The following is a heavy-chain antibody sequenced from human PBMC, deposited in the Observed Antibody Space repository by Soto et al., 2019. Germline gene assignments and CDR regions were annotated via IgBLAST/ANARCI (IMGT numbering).Heavy chain of an antibody. J-gene: IGHJ6*02. CDR3: ARGALVPAAMLDYYYYYGMDV. V-gene: IGHV4-39*01. CDR1: GGSISSSSYY. Sequence: PSETLSLTCTVSGGSISSSSYYWGWIRQPPGKGLEWIGSIYYSGSTYYNPSLKSRVTISVDTSKNQFSLKLSSVTAADTAVYYCARGALVPAAMLDYYYYYGMDVWGQGTTVT. CDR2: IYYSGST. D-gene: IGHD2-2*01.